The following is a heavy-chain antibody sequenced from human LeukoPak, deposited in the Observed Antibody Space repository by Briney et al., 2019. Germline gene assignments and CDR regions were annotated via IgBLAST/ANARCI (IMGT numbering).Heavy chain of an antibody. J-gene: IGHJ4*02. V-gene: IGHV4-61*02. CDR1: GGSISSGSYY. CDR3: ARHEDYDFWSGYPVGTFDY. CDR2: IYTSGST. D-gene: IGHD3-3*01. Sequence: SETLSLTCTVSGGSISSGSYYWSWIRQPAGKGLEWIGRIYTSGSTYYNPSLKSRVTISVDTSKNQFSLKLSSVTAADTAVYYCARHEDYDFWSGYPVGTFDYWGQGTLVTVSS.